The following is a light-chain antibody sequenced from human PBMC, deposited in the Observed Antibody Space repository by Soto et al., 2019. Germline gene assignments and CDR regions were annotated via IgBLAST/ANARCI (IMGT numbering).Light chain of an antibody. Sequence: IRMTQSPSSLSASVGDRVTITCQASQDISNYLNWYQQKPGKAPRLLLYDASSLETGVPSRFSGSGSGTDFTFTISSLQPEDIATYYCQHYDHLPITFGQGTRLEI. CDR3: QHYDHLPIT. CDR2: DAS. CDR1: QDISNY. V-gene: IGKV1-33*01. J-gene: IGKJ5*01.